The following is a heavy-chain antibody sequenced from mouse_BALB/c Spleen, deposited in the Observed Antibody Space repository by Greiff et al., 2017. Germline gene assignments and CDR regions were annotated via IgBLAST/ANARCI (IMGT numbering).Heavy chain of an antibody. CDR3: ARRGDYAMDY. Sequence: VQLKQSGPGLVKPSQSLSLTCTVTGYSITSDYAWNWIRQFPGNKLEWMGYISYSGSTSYNPSLKSRISITRDTSKNQFFLQLNSVTTEDTATYYCARRGDYAMDYWGQGTSVTVSS. CDR2: ISYSGST. J-gene: IGHJ4*01. CDR1: GYSITSDYA. V-gene: IGHV3-2*02.